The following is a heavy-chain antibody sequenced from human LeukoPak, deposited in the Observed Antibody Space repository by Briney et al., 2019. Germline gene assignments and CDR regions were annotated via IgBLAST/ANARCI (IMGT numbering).Heavy chain of an antibody. J-gene: IGHJ4*02. D-gene: IGHD3-22*01. CDR3: ARGRQRDYYDSSGFIGHFDY. V-gene: IGHV3-48*01. CDR1: GFTLSSYS. Sequence: GGSLRLSCAASGFTLSSYSMNWVRQAPGKGLEWVSYISSSSSTIYYADSVKGRFTISRDNAKNSLYLQMNSLRAEDTAVYYCARGRQRDYYDSSGFIGHFDYWGQGTLVTVSS. CDR2: ISSSSSTI.